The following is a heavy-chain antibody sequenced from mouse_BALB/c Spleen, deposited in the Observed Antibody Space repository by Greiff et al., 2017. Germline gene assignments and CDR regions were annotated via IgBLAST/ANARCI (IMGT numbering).Heavy chain of an antibody. CDR3: ARYGNYGNYAMDY. Sequence: QVQLKESGPGLVAPSQSLSITCTVSGFSLTGYGVNWVRQPPGKGLEWLGMIWGDGSTDYNSALKSRLSISKDNSKSQVFLKMNSLQTDDTARYYCARYGNYGNYAMDYWGQGTSVTVSS. D-gene: IGHD2-1*01. CDR1: GFSLTGYG. V-gene: IGHV2-6-7*01. CDR2: IWGDGST. J-gene: IGHJ4*01.